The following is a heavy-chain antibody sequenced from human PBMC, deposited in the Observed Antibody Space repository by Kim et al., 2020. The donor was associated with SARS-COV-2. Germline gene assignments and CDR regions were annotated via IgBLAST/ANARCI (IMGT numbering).Heavy chain of an antibody. D-gene: IGHD3-22*01. Sequence: SVKGRVTISRDNYKNTLDLKMNSLRDEDTAVYYCARGANYDSSGDDAFDIWGQGTMVTVSS. CDR3: ARGANYDSSGDDAFDI. V-gene: IGHV3-30*07. J-gene: IGHJ3*02.